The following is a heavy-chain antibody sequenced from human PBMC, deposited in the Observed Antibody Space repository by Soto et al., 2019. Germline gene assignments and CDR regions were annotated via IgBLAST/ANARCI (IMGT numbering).Heavy chain of an antibody. CDR3: VRHAQWIIRAY. V-gene: IGHV4-39*01. Sequence: SETLSLTCTVSGDSISNSNYYWGWIRQPPGKGLEWIANIYYSGITYCNPSLKSRLTLFVDTSKNQFSLKLSSVTAADTAVYYCVRHAQWIIRAYWGQGSLVTVSS. CDR1: GDSISNSNYY. D-gene: IGHD5-12*01. J-gene: IGHJ4*02. CDR2: IYYSGIT.